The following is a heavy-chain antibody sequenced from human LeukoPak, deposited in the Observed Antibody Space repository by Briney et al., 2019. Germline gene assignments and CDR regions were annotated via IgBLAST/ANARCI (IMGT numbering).Heavy chain of an antibody. J-gene: IGHJ4*02. D-gene: IGHD6-13*01. V-gene: IGHV3-23*01. Sequence: GGSLRLSCAASGFTVSSNYMSWVRQAPGKGLEWVSAISGSGGSTYYADSVKGRFTISRDNSKNTLYLQMNSLRAEDTAVYYCAKGFSLAAGLVGDYWGQGTLVTVSS. CDR1: GFTVSSNY. CDR2: ISGSGGST. CDR3: AKGFSLAAGLVGDY.